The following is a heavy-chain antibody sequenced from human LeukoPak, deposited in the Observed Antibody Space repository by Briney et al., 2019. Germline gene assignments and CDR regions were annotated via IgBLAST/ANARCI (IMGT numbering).Heavy chain of an antibody. J-gene: IGHJ4*02. CDR3: ARQLRGEAVAGHLQPFDY. CDR2: IYYSGST. D-gene: IGHD6-19*01. Sequence: SETLSLTCTVAGGSISSYYWNWIQQPPGKGLEWIGYIYYSGSTNYNPSLKSRVTISADTSKNQFSLKLSSVTTADTAVYFCARQLRGEAVAGHLQPFDYWGQGTLITVSS. CDR1: GGSISSYY. V-gene: IGHV4-59*08.